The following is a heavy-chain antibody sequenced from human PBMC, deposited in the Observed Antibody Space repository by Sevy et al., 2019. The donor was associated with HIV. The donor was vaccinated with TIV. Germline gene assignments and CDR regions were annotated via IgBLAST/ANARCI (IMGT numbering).Heavy chain of an antibody. CDR3: ARGARITIFGVVILEEFDY. J-gene: IGHJ4*02. Sequence: ASVKVSCKASGYTFTSYYMHWVRQAPGQGLEWMGIINPSGGSTSYARKFQGRVTMTRDTSTSTVYMELSSLRSEDTAVYYCARGARITIFGVVILEEFDYWGQGTLVTVSS. D-gene: IGHD3-3*01. V-gene: IGHV1-46*01. CDR1: GYTFTSYY. CDR2: INPSGGST.